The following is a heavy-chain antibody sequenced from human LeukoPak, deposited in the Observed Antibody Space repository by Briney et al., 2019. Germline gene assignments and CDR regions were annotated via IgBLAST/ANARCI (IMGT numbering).Heavy chain of an antibody. CDR1: GGSISSSNW. CDR3: ARGPMYYYDSSGYGYYYYYYGMDV. J-gene: IGHJ6*02. CDR2: IYHSGST. V-gene: IGHV4-4*02. D-gene: IGHD3-22*01. Sequence: SETLSLTCAVSGGSISSSNWWSWVRQPPGKGLEWIGEIYHSGSTNYNPSLKSRVTISVDKSKNQFSLKLSSVTAADTAVYYCARGPMYYYDSSGYGYYYYYYGMDVWGQGTTVTVSS.